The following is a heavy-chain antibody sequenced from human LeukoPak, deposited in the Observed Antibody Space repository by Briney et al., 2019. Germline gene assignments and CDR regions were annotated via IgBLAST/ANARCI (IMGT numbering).Heavy chain of an antibody. CDR2: IYPGDSDT. CDR3: ARLSGSYRPNAFDI. V-gene: IGHV5-51*01. J-gene: IGHJ3*02. Sequence: GESLQISCQGSGYIFTSYWIGWGRQVPGKGLEWMGIIYPGDSDTRYSPSFQGQVTISADKSISTAYLQWSSLKASDTAMYYCARLSGSYRPNAFDIWGQGTMVTVSS. CDR1: GYIFTSYW. D-gene: IGHD1-26*01.